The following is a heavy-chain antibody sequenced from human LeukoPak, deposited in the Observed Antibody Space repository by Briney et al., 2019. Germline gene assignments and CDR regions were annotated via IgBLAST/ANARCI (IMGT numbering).Heavy chain of an antibody. CDR1: GISVSSKY. J-gene: IGHJ3*02. CDR2: IYSGGST. D-gene: IGHD2-21*01. Sequence: GGSLRLSCSASGISVSSKYMSWVRQAPGKGLEWVSIIYSGGSTYYLDSVKGRFTISRDNFKNTLYLQMNSLRAEDTAVYYCSSSYCSGDYCSLGFAFDIWGQGTMVTVFS. V-gene: IGHV3-66*01. CDR3: SSSYCSGDYCSLGFAFDI.